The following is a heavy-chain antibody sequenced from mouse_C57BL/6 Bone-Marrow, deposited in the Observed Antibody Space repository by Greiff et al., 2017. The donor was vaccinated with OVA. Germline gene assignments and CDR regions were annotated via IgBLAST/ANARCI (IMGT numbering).Heavy chain of an antibody. Sequence: VQLKESGAELVKPGASVKLSCTASGFNIKDYYMHWVKQRTEQGLEWIGRIDPEDGETKYDPKLQGKATITADKEPNTAYLQISSLTSEDNDVSCCARSEDCDYWGQGTTLTVSS. J-gene: IGHJ2*01. V-gene: IGHV14-2*01. CDR2: IDPEDGET. CDR3: ARSEDCDY. CDR1: GFNIKDYY.